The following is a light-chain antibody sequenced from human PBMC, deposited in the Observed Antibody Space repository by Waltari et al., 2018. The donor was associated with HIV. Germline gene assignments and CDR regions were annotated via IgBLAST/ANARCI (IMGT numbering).Light chain of an antibody. CDR2: EVS. J-gene: IGLJ3*02. V-gene: IGLV2-8*01. CDR1: SSEVCGYNY. CDR3: SSYAGSNNRWV. Sequence: QSALTQPPSASGSPGQSVTISCTGTSSEVCGYNYVSWYQHHPGKAPKLMLYEVSKRPSGVPDRFSGSKSGSTASLTVSGLQAEDEADYYCSSYAGSNNRWVFGGGTKLTAL.